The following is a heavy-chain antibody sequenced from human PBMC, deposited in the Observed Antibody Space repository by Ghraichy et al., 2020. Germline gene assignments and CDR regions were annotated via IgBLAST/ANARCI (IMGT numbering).Heavy chain of an antibody. J-gene: IGHJ4*02. CDR2: IRSKAYGGTT. CDR3: TRGGITIFGVFVY. D-gene: IGHD3-3*01. Sequence: GALRLSCTASGFTFGDYAMSWFRQAPGKGLEWVGFIRSKAYGGTTEYAASVKGRFTISRDDSKSIAYLQMNSLKTEDTAVYYCTRGGITIFGVFVYWGQGTLVTVSS. V-gene: IGHV3-49*03. CDR1: GFTFGDYA.